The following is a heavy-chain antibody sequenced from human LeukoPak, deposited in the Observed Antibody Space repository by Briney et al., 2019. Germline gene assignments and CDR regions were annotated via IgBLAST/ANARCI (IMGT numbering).Heavy chain of an antibody. J-gene: IGHJ4*02. CDR3: ARDDSNYDILTGYRYVGY. Sequence: GGSLRLSCAASGFTFSSYGMHWVRQAPGKGLEWVAVIWYDGSNKYYADSVKGRFTISRDNSKNTPYLQMNSLRAEDTAVYYCARDDSNYDILTGYRYVGYWGQGTLVTVSS. CDR2: IWYDGSNK. V-gene: IGHV3-33*01. CDR1: GFTFSSYG. D-gene: IGHD3-9*01.